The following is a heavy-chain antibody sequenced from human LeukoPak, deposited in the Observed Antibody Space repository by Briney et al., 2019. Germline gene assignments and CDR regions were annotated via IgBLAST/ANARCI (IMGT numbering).Heavy chain of an antibody. Sequence: ASVKVSCKASGYTFTSYSISWVRQAPGQGLEWMGWISAYNGNTNYAQKLQGRVTMTTDTSTSTAYMELRSLRSDDTAVYYCARDHSSSWYYHYYYMDVWGKGTTVTVSS. V-gene: IGHV1-18*01. D-gene: IGHD6-13*01. CDR2: ISAYNGNT. J-gene: IGHJ6*03. CDR3: ARDHSSSWYYHYYYMDV. CDR1: GYTFTSYS.